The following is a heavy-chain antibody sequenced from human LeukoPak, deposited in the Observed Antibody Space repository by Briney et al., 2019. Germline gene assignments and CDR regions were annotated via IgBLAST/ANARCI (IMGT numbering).Heavy chain of an antibody. Sequence: GESLKISCKGSGYSFTSYWIGWMRQMPGRGLEWMGIIYPGDSDTRYSPSFQGQVTISADRSISTAYLQWSSLKASDTAMYYCARGRNGFNEGIDYWGQGTLVTVSS. CDR2: IYPGDSDT. J-gene: IGHJ4*02. CDR3: ARGRNGFNEGIDY. CDR1: GYSFTSYW. V-gene: IGHV5-51*01. D-gene: IGHD2-15*01.